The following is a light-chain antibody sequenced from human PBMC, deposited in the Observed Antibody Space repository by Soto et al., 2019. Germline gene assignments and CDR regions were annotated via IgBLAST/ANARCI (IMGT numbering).Light chain of an antibody. CDR3: AAWDDSLNGYV. J-gene: IGLJ1*01. Sequence: QSFLTQPPSASGTPGQRVTISCSGSSSNIGSNTVNWYQQLPGTAPKLLIYSNNQQPSGVPDRFSCSKSATSASLAISGLESEDEADYYCAAWDDSLNGYVFGTGTKVTVL. CDR1: SSNIGSNT. CDR2: SNN. V-gene: IGLV1-44*01.